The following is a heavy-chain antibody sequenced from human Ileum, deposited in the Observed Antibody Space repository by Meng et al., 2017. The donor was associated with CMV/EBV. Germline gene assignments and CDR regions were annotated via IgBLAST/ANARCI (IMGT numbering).Heavy chain of an antibody. J-gene: IGHJ4*02. Sequence: ASVKVSCKTSGYTFTSYGISWVRLAPGQGLEWMGWSSYNGNTNYAQQFQGRVTMTTDTSTSTAYMDLRSLRSDDTAVYYCARTGASGYSYGHYWGQGTLVTVSS. CDR3: ARTGASGYSYGHY. CDR2: SSYNGNT. V-gene: IGHV1-18*01. D-gene: IGHD3-22*01. CDR1: GYTFTSYG.